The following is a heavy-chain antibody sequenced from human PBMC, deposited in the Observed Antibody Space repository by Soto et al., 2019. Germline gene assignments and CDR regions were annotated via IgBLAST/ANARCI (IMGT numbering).Heavy chain of an antibody. J-gene: IGHJ4*01. V-gene: IGHV3-15*01. Sequence: EVQLVESGGGLVKPGGSLRLSCAASGFPFNNAWMSWVRQAPGKGLEWVGRIKGKLDGGTTDYAAPVKCRFTISRDDSKGTLYLQMNRLHSEDTAVYYCTTDRYDYWSGYPLDYWGHGTLVTVSS. CDR2: IKGKLDGGTT. CDR1: GFPFNNAW. CDR3: TTDRYDYWSGYPLDY. D-gene: IGHD3-3*01.